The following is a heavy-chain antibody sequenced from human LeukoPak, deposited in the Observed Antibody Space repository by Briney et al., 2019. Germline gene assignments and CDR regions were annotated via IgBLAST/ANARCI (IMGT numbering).Heavy chain of an antibody. Sequence: GSLRLSCAASGFTFRGYFMSWIRQAPGKGLEWVAYTNTAGNTIYYADSMKGRFTISRDNAKNSLYLQMNTLRAEDTAVYYCARATYDSSAVDAFDIWGQGTMVTVSP. D-gene: IGHD3-22*01. CDR3: ARATYDSSAVDAFDI. V-gene: IGHV3-11*01. CDR1: GFTFRGYF. J-gene: IGHJ3*02. CDR2: TNTAGNTI.